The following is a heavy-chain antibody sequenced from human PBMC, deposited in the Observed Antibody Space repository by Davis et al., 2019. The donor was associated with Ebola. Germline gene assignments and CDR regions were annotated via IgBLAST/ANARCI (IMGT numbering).Heavy chain of an antibody. CDR3: AVGATSFYFDY. Sequence: GGSLRLSCAASGFTASSNYMSWVRQAPGKGLEWVSVIYSGGSTYYADSVKGRFTISRDNSKNTLYLQMNSLRAEDTAVYYCAVGATSFYFDYWGQGTLVTVSS. CDR1: GFTASSNY. CDR2: IYSGGST. J-gene: IGHJ4*02. D-gene: IGHD1-26*01. V-gene: IGHV3-53*01.